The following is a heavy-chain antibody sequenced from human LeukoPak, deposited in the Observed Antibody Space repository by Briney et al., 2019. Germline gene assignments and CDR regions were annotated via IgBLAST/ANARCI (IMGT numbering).Heavy chain of an antibody. Sequence: SETLSLTCSVFGDSISSRNWWTWVRQTPEKGLEWIGEIYHTGSTNYNPSVESRVTISIDKSKNQFSLILNSVTAADTALYYCARGMWFDTLFSAFDVWGQGTMVSISS. CDR2: IYHTGST. D-gene: IGHD3-10*01. CDR3: ARGMWFDTLFSAFDV. V-gene: IGHV4-4*02. J-gene: IGHJ3*01. CDR1: GDSISSRNW.